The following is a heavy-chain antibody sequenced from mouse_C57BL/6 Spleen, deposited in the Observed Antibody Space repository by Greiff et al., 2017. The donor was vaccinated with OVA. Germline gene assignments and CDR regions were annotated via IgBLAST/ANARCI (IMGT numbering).Heavy chain of an antibody. V-gene: IGHV1-52*01. CDR3: AKGLRRDAMDY. Sequence: VQLQQPGAELVRPGSSVKLSCKASGYTFTSYWMHWVKQRPIQGLEWIGNIDPSDSETHYNQKFKDKATLTVDTSSSTAYMQLSSLTSEDSAVYYCAKGLRRDAMDYWGQGTSGTVSS. CDR2: IDPSDSET. CDR1: GYTFTSYW. J-gene: IGHJ4*01. D-gene: IGHD3-2*02.